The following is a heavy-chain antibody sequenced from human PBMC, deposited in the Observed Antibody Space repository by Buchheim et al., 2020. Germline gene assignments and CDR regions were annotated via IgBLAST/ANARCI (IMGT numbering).Heavy chain of an antibody. Sequence: QVQLVESGGGVVQPGRSLRLSCAASGFTFSSYGMHWVRQAPGKGLEWVAFIWYDGSEKHYIDSVKGRFSISRDNSKNTLYLEMNSLRGEDTAVYYCARDPPNSGWALDYWGQGTL. CDR2: IWYDGSEK. V-gene: IGHV3-33*08. CDR1: GFTFSSYG. CDR3: ARDPPNSGWALDY. D-gene: IGHD6-19*01. J-gene: IGHJ4*02.